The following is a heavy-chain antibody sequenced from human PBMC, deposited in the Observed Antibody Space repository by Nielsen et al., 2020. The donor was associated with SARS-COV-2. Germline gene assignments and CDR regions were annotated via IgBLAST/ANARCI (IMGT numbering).Heavy chain of an antibody. CDR3: ARARGAYGDYYYYYYTDV. D-gene: IGHD4-17*01. CDR1: GDSVSSSSAA. J-gene: IGHJ6*03. Sequence: SQPLSLTCALSGDSVSSSSAAWNWIRQSPSRGFEWLGRTYYRSKWHNDYAVSVKSRITINPDTSKNQFSLHLNSVTPEDTAVYYCARARGAYGDYYYYYYTDVWGKGTTVTVSS. V-gene: IGHV6-1*01. CDR2: TYYRSKWHN.